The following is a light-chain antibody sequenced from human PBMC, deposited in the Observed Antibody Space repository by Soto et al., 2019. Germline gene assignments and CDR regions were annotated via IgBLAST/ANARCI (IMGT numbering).Light chain of an antibody. J-gene: IGLJ2*01. CDR2: EDN. CDR3: QSYDSSIVV. CDR1: SGSIASNY. V-gene: IGLV6-57*04. Sequence: NFMLTQPHSVSESPGKTVTISCTRSSGSIASNYVQWYQQRPGSAPTTVIYEDNQRPSGVPDRFSGSIDSSSNSASLTISGLKTEDEANYCQSYDSSIVVFGGWTKMTVL.